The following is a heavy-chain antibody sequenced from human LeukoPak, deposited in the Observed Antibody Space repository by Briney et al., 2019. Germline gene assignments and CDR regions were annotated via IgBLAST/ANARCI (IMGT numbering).Heavy chain of an antibody. V-gene: IGHV3-30*03. CDR3: ALYGAYFAF. CDR1: GFRFSDYG. Sequence: HPGGSLRLSCIGSGFRFSDYGIHWVRQVPGKGLEWVAVISFDGKIKTYADSVKGRFTISKDFSTNTLYLDMNTVRPDDTAVYYCALYGAYFAFWGHGTLVTVSS. J-gene: IGHJ4*01. CDR2: ISFDGKIK. D-gene: IGHD4-17*01.